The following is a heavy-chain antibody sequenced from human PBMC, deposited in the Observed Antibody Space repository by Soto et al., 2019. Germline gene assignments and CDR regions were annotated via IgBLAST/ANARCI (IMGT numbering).Heavy chain of an antibody. CDR3: AIHLITMIRGFPPYYFDY. Sequence: ASVKVSCKASGYTFTSYGSSWVRQAPGQGLEWMGWISAYNGNTNYAQKFQGGVTISADESTSTAYMELSSLRSEDTAVYYCAIHLITMIRGFPPYYFDYWGQGTLVTVSS. CDR1: GYTFTSYG. V-gene: IGHV1-18*01. CDR2: ISAYNGNT. J-gene: IGHJ4*02. D-gene: IGHD3-10*01.